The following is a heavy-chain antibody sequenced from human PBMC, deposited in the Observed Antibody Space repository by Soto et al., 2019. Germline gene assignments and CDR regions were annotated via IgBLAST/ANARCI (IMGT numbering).Heavy chain of an antibody. CDR2: ISDGGRST. CDR1: GFSFGNSA. V-gene: IGHV3-23*01. CDR3: AQRFCGDSRCHQTD. J-gene: IGHJ1*01. Sequence: VQLLESGGGLVQPGGSLRLSCAASGFSFGNSAMSWVRQAPGKGLEWVSIISDGGRSTYYADSVKGRFTVSRENSKDTLYLQMNSLRGDDPAVYYYAQRFCGDSRCHQTDWGQGTLVIVSS. D-gene: IGHD3-22*01.